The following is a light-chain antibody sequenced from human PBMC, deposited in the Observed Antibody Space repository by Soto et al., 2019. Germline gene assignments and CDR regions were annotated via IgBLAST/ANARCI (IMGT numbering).Light chain of an antibody. CDR1: QSVSSY. CDR3: QQRSDWPPWT. J-gene: IGKJ1*01. CDR2: DAS. Sequence: EIVLTQSPATLSLSPGERATLSCRASQSVSSYLALYQQKPGQAPRLLIYDASNRATGIPARFSGSGSGTDITLPIIRLEPADFAVYYCQQRSDWPPWTFGQGTKVDIK. V-gene: IGKV3-11*01.